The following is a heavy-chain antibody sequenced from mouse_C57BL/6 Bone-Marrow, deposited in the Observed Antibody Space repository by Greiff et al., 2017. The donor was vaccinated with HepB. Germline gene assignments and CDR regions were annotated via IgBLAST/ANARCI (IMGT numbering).Heavy chain of an antibody. CDR3: ARYYGYHYFDY. D-gene: IGHD2-3*01. CDR1: GYTFTSYW. V-gene: IGHV1-69*01. Sequence: VQLQQPGAELVMPGASVKLSCKASGYTFTSYWMHWVKQRPGQGLEWIAEIDPSDSYTNYNQKFKGKSTLTVDKSSSTAYMQLSSLTSEDSAVYYCARYYGYHYFDYWGQGTTLTVSS. CDR2: IDPSDSYT. J-gene: IGHJ2*01.